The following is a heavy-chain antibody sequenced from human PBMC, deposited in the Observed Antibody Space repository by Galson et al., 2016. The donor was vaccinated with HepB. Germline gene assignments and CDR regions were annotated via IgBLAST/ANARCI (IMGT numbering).Heavy chain of an antibody. D-gene: IGHD1-26*01. CDR1: GYTLTDLS. J-gene: IGHJ4*02. CDR3: AIDRVGVGSLEN. CDR2: FDPEEAET. V-gene: IGHV1-24*01. Sequence: SVKVSCKVPGYTLTDLSMHWVRQTPRKGLEWMGGFDPEEAETIYAQKFQGRVSMTEDTSTDTAYMELSGLRSEDTAVYYCAIDRVGVGSLENWGQGTLVTVSS.